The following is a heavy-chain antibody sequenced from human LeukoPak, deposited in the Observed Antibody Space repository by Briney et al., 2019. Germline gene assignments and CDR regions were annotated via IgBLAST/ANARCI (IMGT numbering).Heavy chain of an antibody. Sequence: PGGSLILSCAASGFTFTSYSMNWVRQAPGKGLEWFSSISNSSSYIYYADSVKSRFTISRDNAKNSLYLQMNSLRAEDTAVYYCARDLLWVRGAPLRDYWGQGTLVTVSS. CDR2: ISNSSSYI. D-gene: IGHD2-15*01. J-gene: IGHJ4*02. CDR1: GFTFTSYS. CDR3: ARDLLWVRGAPLRDY. V-gene: IGHV3-21*01.